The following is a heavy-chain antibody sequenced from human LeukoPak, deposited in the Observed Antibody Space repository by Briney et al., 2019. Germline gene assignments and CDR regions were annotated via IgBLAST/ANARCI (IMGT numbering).Heavy chain of an antibody. J-gene: IGHJ4*02. D-gene: IGHD3-10*01. V-gene: IGHV3-30*02. CDR1: GFTFSSYG. CDR3: AKDYGSGSLPHFDY. CDR2: IRYDGSNK. Sequence: GGSLRLSCAASGFTFSSYGMHWVRQAPGKGLGWVAFIRYDGSNKYYADSVKGRFTISRDNSKNTLYLQMNSLRAEDTAVYYCAKDYGSGSLPHFDYWGQGTLVTVSS.